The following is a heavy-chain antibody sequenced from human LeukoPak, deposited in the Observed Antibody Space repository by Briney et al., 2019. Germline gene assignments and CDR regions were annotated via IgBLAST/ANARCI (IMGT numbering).Heavy chain of an antibody. Sequence: PGASVKVSCKASGYTFTSYGISWVRQAPGQGLEWMGWISAYNGNTNYAQKFQGRVTMTEDTSTDTAYMELSSLRSEDTAVYYCASRYQRPWANWFDPWGQGTLVTVSS. CDR2: ISAYNGNT. CDR1: GYTFTSYG. CDR3: ASRYQRPWANWFDP. D-gene: IGHD2-2*01. V-gene: IGHV1-18*01. J-gene: IGHJ5*02.